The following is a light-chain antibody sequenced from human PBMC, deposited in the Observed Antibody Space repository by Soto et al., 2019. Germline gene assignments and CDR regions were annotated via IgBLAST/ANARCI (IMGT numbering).Light chain of an antibody. Sequence: DIQMTQSPSTLSASVVDRVTITCLASQSISSWLAWYQQKPGKAPKLLIYAASSLQSGVPSRFSGSGSGTDFTLTISSLQPEDFATYYCQQSYSTPITFGQGTRLEIK. CDR2: AAS. J-gene: IGKJ5*01. V-gene: IGKV1-39*01. CDR3: QQSYSTPIT. CDR1: QSISSW.